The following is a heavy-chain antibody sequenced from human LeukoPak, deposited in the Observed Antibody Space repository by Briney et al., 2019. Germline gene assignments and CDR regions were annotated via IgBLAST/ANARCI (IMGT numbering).Heavy chain of an antibody. CDR1: GFTFSNYA. V-gene: IGHV3-9*01. Sequence: GGSLRLSCAASGFTFSNYAMHWVRQAPGKGLEWVSGISWKSGSIGYADSVKGRFTISRDNAKNSLYLQMNSLRAEDTALYYCAKVGLYYDSSGYYDYWGQGTLITVSS. CDR2: ISWKSGSI. D-gene: IGHD3-22*01. CDR3: AKVGLYYDSSGYYDY. J-gene: IGHJ4*02.